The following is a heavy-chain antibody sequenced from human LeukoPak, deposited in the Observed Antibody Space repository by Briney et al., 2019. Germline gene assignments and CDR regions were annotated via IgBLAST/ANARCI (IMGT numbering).Heavy chain of an antibody. CDR3: ASEKNYGDKYFDS. CDR1: GDTFNIHY. Sequence: ASVKLSCKASGDTFNIHYFHWIRQAPGQGLEWMGIINRVDGIRGNAQTFQGRLMLTKDTSTSTAYMELSSLRSEDTAIYYCASEKNYGDKYFDSWGQGTVVTVSS. CDR2: INRVDGIR. D-gene: IGHD4-17*01. V-gene: IGHV1-46*02. J-gene: IGHJ4*02.